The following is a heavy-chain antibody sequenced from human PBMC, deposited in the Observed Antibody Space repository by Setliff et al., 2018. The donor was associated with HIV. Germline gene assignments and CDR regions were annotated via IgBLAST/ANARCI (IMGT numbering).Heavy chain of an antibody. J-gene: IGHJ4*02. D-gene: IGHD3-9*01. Sequence: HGESLKISCAASGLTVSSNYISWVRQAPGKGLEWVSVIYTDGTTHYADSVKGRFTISRDNSKNTVYLQMSSLRAEETATYYCARTFRVLRYFGQWGQGTLVTVSS. CDR2: IYTDGTT. V-gene: IGHV3-53*01. CDR3: ARTFRVLRYFGQ. CDR1: GLTVSSNY.